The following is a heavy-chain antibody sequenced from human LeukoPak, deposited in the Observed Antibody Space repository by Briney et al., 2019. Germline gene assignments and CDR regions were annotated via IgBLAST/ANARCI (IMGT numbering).Heavy chain of an antibody. CDR2: LYHTGNT. CDR1: GYSISSGYY. CDR3: ARGGLTDHFDY. V-gene: IGHV4-38-2*01. J-gene: IGHJ4*02. Sequence: SETLSLTCAVSGYSISSGYYWGWIRQPPGKGLEGIGSLYHTGNTYYNPSLKIRLTISVDTPKNQFSLKLSSVTAADTAVYYRARGGLTDHFDYWGQGTLVTVPS. D-gene: IGHD4/OR15-4a*01.